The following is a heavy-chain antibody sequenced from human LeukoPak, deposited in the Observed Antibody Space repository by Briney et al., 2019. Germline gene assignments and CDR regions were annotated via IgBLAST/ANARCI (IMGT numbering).Heavy chain of an antibody. CDR2: LSGSGSGT. Sequence: PGGSLRLSCAASGFTFSLYAMTWVRQAPGKGLELVSALSGSGSGTYYSDSVKGRFTISRDNSNNMLYVQMKSLRAEDTAVYYCAKGAYHYYGSGSYTLDFWGQGTQVTVSS. J-gene: IGHJ4*02. CDR3: AKGAYHYYGSGSYTLDF. V-gene: IGHV3-23*01. CDR1: GFTFSLYA. D-gene: IGHD3-10*01.